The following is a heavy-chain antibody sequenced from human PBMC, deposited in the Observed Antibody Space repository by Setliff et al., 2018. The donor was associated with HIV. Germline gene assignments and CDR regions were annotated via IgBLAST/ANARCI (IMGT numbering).Heavy chain of an antibody. CDR2: IIPILGIA. D-gene: IGHD2-2*01. CDR3: ARDFGGYCSSMSCPGLFDP. V-gene: IGHV1-69*10. Sequence: RASVKVSCKASGGTFSSYAISWVRQAPGQGLEWMGGIIPILGIANYAQKFQGRVTITADESTSTAYMELSSLRSEDTAVYYCARDFGGYCSSMSCPGLFDPWGQGTLVTVSS. CDR1: GGTFSSYA. J-gene: IGHJ5*02.